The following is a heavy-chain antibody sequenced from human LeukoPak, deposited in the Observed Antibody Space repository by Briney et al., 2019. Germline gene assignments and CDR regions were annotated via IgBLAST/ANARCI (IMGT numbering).Heavy chain of an antibody. CDR1: GYTFTSYD. Sequence: ASVKVSCKASGYTFTSYDINWVRQAPGQGLEWMGWMNPNSGNTGYAQKFQGRVAMTRNTSISTAYMELSSLRSEDTAVYYCARLLRIYGGNSHLGYWGQGTLVIVSS. V-gene: IGHV1-8*01. CDR2: MNPNSGNT. D-gene: IGHD4-23*01. J-gene: IGHJ4*02. CDR3: ARLLRIYGGNSHLGY.